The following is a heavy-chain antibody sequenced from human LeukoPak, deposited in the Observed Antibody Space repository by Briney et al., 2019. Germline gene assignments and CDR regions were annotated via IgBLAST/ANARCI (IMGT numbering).Heavy chain of an antibody. D-gene: IGHD6-19*01. V-gene: IGHV3-72*01. J-gene: IGHJ4*02. CDR3: VRASYSSGWYPDY. CDR2: TRNKASSYTT. Sequence: GGSLRLSCAASGFTFSDHYVHWVRRAPGKGLEWVGRTRNKASSYTTEYAASVKGRFTISRDDSKNSLYLQMSSLKTEDTAVYYCVRASYSSGWYPDYWGQGTLVTVSS. CDR1: GFTFSDHY.